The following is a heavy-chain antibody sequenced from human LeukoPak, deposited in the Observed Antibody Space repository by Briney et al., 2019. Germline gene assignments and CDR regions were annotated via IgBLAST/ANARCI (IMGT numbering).Heavy chain of an antibody. V-gene: IGHV3-7*01. CDR3: ATISAQTFGI. D-gene: IGHD5-24*01. CDR1: GFSFRSHW. J-gene: IGHJ3*02. CDR2: IKPDGSDK. Sequence: GGSLRLSCVGSGFSFRSHWVNWVRQSPGKGLEWVANIKPDGSDKYYTVSRDNAKNSAFLQMNSLRAEDTAIYYCATISAQTFGIWGQGTLVSVSS.